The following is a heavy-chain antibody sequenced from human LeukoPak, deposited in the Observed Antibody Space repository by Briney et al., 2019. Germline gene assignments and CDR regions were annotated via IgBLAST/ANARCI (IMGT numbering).Heavy chain of an antibody. D-gene: IGHD2-15*01. CDR1: GGSTSTYY. V-gene: IGHV4-59*01. CDR3: ARRVASRPVYCFDY. J-gene: IGHJ4*02. CDR2: VYYTGST. Sequence: SETLSLTCTVSGGSTSTYYWSWIRQPPGKGLEWIGYVYYTGSTNYNPSLKSRVTISLDTSKNQFSLKLSSVTAADTAIYYCARRVASRPVYCFDYWGQGKLVTVSS.